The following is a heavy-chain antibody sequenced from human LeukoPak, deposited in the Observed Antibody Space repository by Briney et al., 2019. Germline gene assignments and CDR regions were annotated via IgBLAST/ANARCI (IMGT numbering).Heavy chain of an antibody. D-gene: IGHD5-12*01. CDR3: ARDSEWLRWGFDY. V-gene: IGHV3-7*01. Sequence: GGSLRLSCIASGFTFSSYGMHWVRQAPGKGLEWVASINQDGTEKYYVDSVKGRFTISRDNDNNSLYLQMNSLRAEDTAVYYCARDSEWLRWGFDYWGQGTLVTVSS. CDR1: GFTFSSYG. CDR2: INQDGTEK. J-gene: IGHJ4*02.